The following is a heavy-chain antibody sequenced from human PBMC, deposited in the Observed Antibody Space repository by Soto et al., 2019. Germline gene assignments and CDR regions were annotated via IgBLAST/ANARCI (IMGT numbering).Heavy chain of an antibody. Sequence: PGGSLRLSCAASGFTFSSYSMNWVRQAPGKGLEWVSSISSSSSYIYYADSVKGRFTISRDNAKNSLYLQMNSLRAEDTAVYYCAREPRRDYYDSSGRYYFDYWGQGTLVTVSS. V-gene: IGHV3-21*01. CDR2: ISSSSSYI. J-gene: IGHJ4*02. CDR1: GFTFSSYS. CDR3: AREPRRDYYDSSGRYYFDY. D-gene: IGHD3-22*01.